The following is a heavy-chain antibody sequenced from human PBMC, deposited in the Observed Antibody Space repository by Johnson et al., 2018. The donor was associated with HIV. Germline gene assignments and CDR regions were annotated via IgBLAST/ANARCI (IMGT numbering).Heavy chain of an antibody. CDR3: AKGLGFGDTIRAAFDI. CDR2: IYSGGST. J-gene: IGHJ3*02. CDR1: GFTFSSYA. D-gene: IGHD3-10*01. Sequence: VQLVESGGGVVRPGGSLRLSCAASGFTFSSYAMSWVRQAPGKGLEWVSVIYSGGSTYYVDSVKGRFTISRDNSKNTPWLQTNSLRVEDTAVYYCAKGLGFGDTIRAAFDIWGQGTMVTVSS. V-gene: IGHV3-23*03.